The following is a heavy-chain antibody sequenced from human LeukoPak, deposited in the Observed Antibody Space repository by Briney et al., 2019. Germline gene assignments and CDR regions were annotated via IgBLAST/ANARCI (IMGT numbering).Heavy chain of an antibody. CDR2: INHSGST. CDR3: ARGGFGSGWSYFDY. CDR1: GGSFSGYY. V-gene: IGHV4-34*01. D-gene: IGHD6-19*01. Sequence: SETLSLTCAVYGGSFSGYYWSWIRQPPGKGLEWIGEINHSGSTNNNPSLKSRVTISVDTSKNQFSLKLSSVTAADTAVYYCARGGFGSGWSYFDYWGQGTLVAVSS. J-gene: IGHJ4*02.